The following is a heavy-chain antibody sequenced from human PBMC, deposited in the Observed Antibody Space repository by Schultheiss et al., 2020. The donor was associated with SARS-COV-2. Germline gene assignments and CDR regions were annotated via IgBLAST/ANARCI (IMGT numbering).Heavy chain of an antibody. D-gene: IGHD1-26*01. CDR1: GGSLSGYN. V-gene: IGHV4-34*01. Sequence: SQTLSLTCAVYGGSLSGYNWGWIRQPPGKGLDCIGEINDSGSTNYNPSLKSRVTISVDTPKKQFSLKLTSVTAADTAVYYCARHRGSTTSLDSWGQGTLVTVSS. CDR2: INDSGST. CDR3: ARHRGSTTSLDS. J-gene: IGHJ4*02.